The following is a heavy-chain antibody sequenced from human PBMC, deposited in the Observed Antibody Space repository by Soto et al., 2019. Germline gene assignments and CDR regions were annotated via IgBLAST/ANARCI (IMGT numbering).Heavy chain of an antibody. CDR3: ARGPDGSSSSSRYYWYFDL. V-gene: IGHV1-69*01. Sequence: QVQLVQSGAEVKKPGSSVKVSCKASGGTFSSYAISWVRQAPGQGLEWMGGVIPIFGTANHAQKFQGRVTITADESTSTAYMELSSLRSEDTAVYYCARGPDGSSSSSRYYWYFDLWGRGTLVTVSS. D-gene: IGHD6-6*01. CDR2: VIPIFGTA. J-gene: IGHJ2*01. CDR1: GGTFSSYA.